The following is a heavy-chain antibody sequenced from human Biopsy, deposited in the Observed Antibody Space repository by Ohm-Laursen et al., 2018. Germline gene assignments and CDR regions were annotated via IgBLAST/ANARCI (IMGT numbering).Heavy chain of an antibody. D-gene: IGHD6-19*01. CDR1: GGAFTNYA. CDR3: VAYPSSGFFENNDDFAMDV. Sequence: SSEKVAHKASGGAFTNYAINWVRQDPGHGLEWKGGINIVSETAGHAKRFQGRVTTTADVTTNTAYMDLTGLRYESTAVYYCVAYPSSGFFENNDDFAMDVWGQGTTVIVSS. V-gene: IGHV1-69*01. CDR2: INIVSETA. J-gene: IGHJ6*02.